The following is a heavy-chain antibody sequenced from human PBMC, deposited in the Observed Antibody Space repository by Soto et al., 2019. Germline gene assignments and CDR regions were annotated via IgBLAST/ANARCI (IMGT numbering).Heavy chain of an antibody. CDR3: ASVGYDYDNSGYYLP. D-gene: IGHD3-22*01. V-gene: IGHV4-4*02. J-gene: IGHJ5*02. CDR2: IYHSGST. Sequence: SATXSLTCIVSVGSVSISNFFSCFRQPPGKGLEWIGEIYHSGSTTYNPSLKSRDNISVDKSENQFSLRLKSVTAADTAVYYCASVGYDYDNSGYYLPWGQGTLVTVSS. CDR1: VGSVSISNF.